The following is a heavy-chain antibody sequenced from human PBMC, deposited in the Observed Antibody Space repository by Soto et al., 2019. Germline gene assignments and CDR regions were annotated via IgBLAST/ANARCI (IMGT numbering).Heavy chain of an antibody. D-gene: IGHD4-17*01. CDR3: ARDGDLANYGDYVGLDY. CDR1: GFTFSSYW. V-gene: IGHV3-7*01. Sequence: EVQLVESGGGLVQPGGSLRLSCAASGFTFSSYWMSWVRQAPGKGLEWVANIKQDGSEKYYVDSVKGRFTISRDNAKNSLYLQMNSLSAEDTAVYYCARDGDLANYGDYVGLDYWGQGTLVTVSS. J-gene: IGHJ4*02. CDR2: IKQDGSEK.